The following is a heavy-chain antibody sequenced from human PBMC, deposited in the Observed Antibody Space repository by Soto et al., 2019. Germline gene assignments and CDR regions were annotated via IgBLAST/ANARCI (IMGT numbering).Heavy chain of an antibody. V-gene: IGHV1-69*01. CDR1: GGTFNTYG. J-gene: IGHJ5*02. CDR2: IIPLFGTT. CDR3: ARVGELAGWMPFDP. Sequence: QVHLVQSGAEVKKPGSSVKVSCRASGGTFNTYGFNWVRQAPGQGLEWMGGIIPLFGTTTYAQNFQGRATITADQSTTTAYMEMSGLTSEDTAVYFCARVGELAGWMPFDPCGQGTLVTVSS. D-gene: IGHD6-19*01.